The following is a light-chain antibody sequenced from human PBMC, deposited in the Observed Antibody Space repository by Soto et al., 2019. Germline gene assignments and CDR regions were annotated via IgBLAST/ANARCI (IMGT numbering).Light chain of an antibody. CDR1: QSLNSNF. Sequence: EFVLTQFPTTLSLSPGERATLSCRASQSLNSNFLVWYQQKPGQAPRLLISSTSHRATGIPDRFSGSGSGTDFTLTIRRLEPEDFAVYYCQQYGSSYPWTFGQGTKVDIK. CDR2: STS. J-gene: IGKJ1*01. CDR3: QQYGSSYPWT. V-gene: IGKV3-20*01.